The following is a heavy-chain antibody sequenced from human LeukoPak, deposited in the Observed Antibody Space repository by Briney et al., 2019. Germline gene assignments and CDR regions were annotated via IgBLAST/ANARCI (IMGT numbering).Heavy chain of an antibody. CDR3: VRLSYSSSSLDY. J-gene: IGHJ4*02. D-gene: IGHD6-13*01. CDR2: IYHSGST. CDR1: GYSISSGYY. V-gene: IGHV4-38-2*02. Sequence: SETLSLTCTVSGYSISSGYYWGWIRQPPGKGLEWIGSIYHSGSTYYNPSLKSRVTISVDTSTNQFSLKLSSVTASDTAVYYCVRLSYSSSSLDYWGQGTLVTVSS.